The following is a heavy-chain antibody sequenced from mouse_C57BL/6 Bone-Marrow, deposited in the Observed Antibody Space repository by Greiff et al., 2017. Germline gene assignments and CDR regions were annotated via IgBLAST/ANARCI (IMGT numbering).Heavy chain of an antibody. CDR1: GYTFTSYT. J-gene: IGHJ2*01. V-gene: IGHV1-4*01. CDR3: TTCYYGSSYYDY. D-gene: IGHD1-1*01. Sequence: QVHVKQSGAELARPGASVKMSCKASGYTFTSYTMHWVKQRPGQGLEWIGYINPSSGYTKYNQKFQGKATITADTSSNTAYLQLSSLTSEDTAVYYCTTCYYGSSYYDYWGQGTTLTVSS. CDR2: INPSSGYT.